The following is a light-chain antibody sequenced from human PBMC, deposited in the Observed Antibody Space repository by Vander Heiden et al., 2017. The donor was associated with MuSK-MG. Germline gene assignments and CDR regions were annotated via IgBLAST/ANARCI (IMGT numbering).Light chain of an antibody. J-gene: IGLJ2*01. V-gene: IGLV1-40*01. Sequence: QSVLTQPPSVSGAPGQRVTISCTGSTSNIGAGYHVHWYQQLPGTAPKGLIERNTNRPSGVPNRFAGSKAGTSASRAIKGLQAEDEAEYYCQSYDGSLSGWVFGGGTKLTVL. CDR1: TSNIGAGYH. CDR2: RNT. CDR3: QSYDGSLSGWV.